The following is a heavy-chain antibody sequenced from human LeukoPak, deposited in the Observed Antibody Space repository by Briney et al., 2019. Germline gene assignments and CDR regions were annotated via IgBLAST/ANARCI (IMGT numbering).Heavy chain of an antibody. V-gene: IGHV4-39*07. Sequence: SETLSLTCTVSGGSISSSSYYWGWIRQPPGKGLEWIGEINHSGSTNYNPSLKSRVTISVDTSKNQFSPKLSSVTAADTAVYYCARTPPQDIVVVPAAMGAFDIWGQGTMVTVSS. J-gene: IGHJ3*02. CDR1: GGSISSSSYY. CDR2: INHSGST. CDR3: ARTPPQDIVVVPAAMGAFDI. D-gene: IGHD2-2*01.